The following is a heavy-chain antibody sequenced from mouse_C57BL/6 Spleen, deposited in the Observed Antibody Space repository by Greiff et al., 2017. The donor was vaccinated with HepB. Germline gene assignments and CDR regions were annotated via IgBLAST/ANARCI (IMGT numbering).Heavy chain of an antibody. V-gene: IGHV5-4*01. CDR1: GFTFSSYA. D-gene: IGHD1-1*01. CDR3: ARGGLGSSYVDY. J-gene: IGHJ2*01. CDR2: ISDGGSYT. Sequence: EVQLVESGGGLVKPGGSLKLSCAASGFTFSSYAMSWVRQTPEKRLEWVATISDGGSYTYYPDNVKGRFTISRDNAKNNLYLQMSHLKSEDTAMYYCARGGLGSSYVDYWGQGTTLTVSS.